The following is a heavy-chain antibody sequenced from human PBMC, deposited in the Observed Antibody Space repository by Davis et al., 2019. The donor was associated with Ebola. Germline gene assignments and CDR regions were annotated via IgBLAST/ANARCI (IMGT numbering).Heavy chain of an antibody. J-gene: IGHJ4*02. V-gene: IGHV7-4-1*02. CDR2: INTNTGNP. Sequence: AASVKVSCKASGFTFTSYAMNWVRQAPGQGLEWMGWINTNTGNPTYAQGFTGRFVFSLDTSVSTAYLQISSLTAEDTAVYFCAREIPQYNFDYWGQGTLVTVSS. D-gene: IGHD1-1*01. CDR3: AREIPQYNFDY. CDR1: GFTFTSYA.